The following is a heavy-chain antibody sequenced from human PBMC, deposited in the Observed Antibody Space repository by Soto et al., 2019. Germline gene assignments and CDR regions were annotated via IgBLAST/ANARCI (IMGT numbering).Heavy chain of an antibody. CDR1: GGSISSYY. V-gene: IGHV4-59*01. D-gene: IGHD2-2*01. J-gene: IGHJ4*02. CDR3: ARGDAYYIDY. Sequence: QVQLQESGPGLVKPSETLSLTCTVSGGSISSYYCSWIRQPPGKGLEWIGYIYYSGSTNYNPSLKSRVTISVDTSKNQFSLKLSSVTAADTAVYYCARGDAYYIDYWGQGTLVTASS. CDR2: IYYSGST.